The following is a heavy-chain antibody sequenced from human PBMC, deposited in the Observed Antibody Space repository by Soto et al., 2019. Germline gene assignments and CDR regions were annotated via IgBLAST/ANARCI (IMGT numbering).Heavy chain of an antibody. CDR1: GFTFSNYD. J-gene: IGHJ4*02. D-gene: IGHD2-2*01. CDR2: ISDGSIST. V-gene: IGHV3-21*01. Sequence: EVQLVESGGGLVKPGGSLRLSCAASGFTFSNYDMNWVRQAPGKGLEWVSYISDGSISTYYAESVKGRFTISRDNAKNSLYLQMNSLRDEDTAVYYCAREGSSTSPCDYWGQGTLVTVSS. CDR3: AREGSSTSPCDY.